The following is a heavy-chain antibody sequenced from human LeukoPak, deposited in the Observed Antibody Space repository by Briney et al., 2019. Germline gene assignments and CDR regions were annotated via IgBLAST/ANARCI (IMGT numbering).Heavy chain of an antibody. CDR3: ARLTSRAFDY. CDR1: GYSISGGYY. J-gene: IGHJ4*02. V-gene: IGHV4-38-2*01. Sequence: SETLSLTCAVSGYSISGGYYWGWIRQPPGKGLEWIGSIYHSGSTYYNPSLKSRVTISVDTSKNQFSLKLSSVTAADTAVYYGARLTSRAFDYWAREPWSPSPQ. CDR2: IYHSGST.